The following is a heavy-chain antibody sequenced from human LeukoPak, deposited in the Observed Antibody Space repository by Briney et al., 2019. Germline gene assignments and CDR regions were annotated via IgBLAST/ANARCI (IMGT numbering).Heavy chain of an antibody. CDR3: ARGSTSSFQH. CDR1: GGSISSSSYY. D-gene: IGHD2-2*01. V-gene: IGHV4-39*07. J-gene: IGHJ1*01. Sequence: PSETLSLTCTVSGGSISSSSYYWGWIRQPPGKGLEWIGSIYYSGSTNYNPSLKSRVTISVDTSKNQFSLKLSSVTAADTAVYYCARGSTSSFQHWGQGTLVTVSS. CDR2: IYYSGST.